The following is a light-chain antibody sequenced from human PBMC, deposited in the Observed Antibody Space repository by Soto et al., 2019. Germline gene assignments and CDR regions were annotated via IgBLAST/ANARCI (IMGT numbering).Light chain of an antibody. CDR3: QQYGSSPRT. J-gene: IGKJ1*01. CDR1: QSVSSNY. CDR2: DAS. Sequence: EIVLTQSPGNLPLSPGDRATLSCMASQSVSSNYLAWYQQKPGQAPRLLIYDASSRASGIPDRFSGSGSGTDFALTISRLEPEDFAVYYCQQYGSSPRTFGQGTKVDIK. V-gene: IGKV3-20*01.